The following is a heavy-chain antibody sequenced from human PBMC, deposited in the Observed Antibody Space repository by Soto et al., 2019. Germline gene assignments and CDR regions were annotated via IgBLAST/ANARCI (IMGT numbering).Heavy chain of an antibody. J-gene: IGHJ4*02. V-gene: IGHV1-69*08. CDR1: GGTFSSYT. D-gene: IGHD2-15*01. Sequence: QVQLVQSGAEVKKPGSSVKVSCKASGGTFSSYTISWVRQAPGQGLEWMGRIIPSLGIANYAQKFQGRVTITADKSTSTAYMELSSLRSEDTAVYYCARDGVEGYCSGGSCFNDYWGQGTLVTVSS. CDR3: ARDGVEGYCSGGSCFNDY. CDR2: IIPSLGIA.